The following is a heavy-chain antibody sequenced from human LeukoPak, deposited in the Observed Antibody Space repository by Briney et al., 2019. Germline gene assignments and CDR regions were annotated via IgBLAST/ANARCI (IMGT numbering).Heavy chain of an antibody. Sequence: PARSLRLSCAASGFTFSSYAMHWVRQAPGKGLEWVAVTSYDGSNKYYADSVKGRFTISRDNSKNTLYLQMNSLRAEDTAVYYCARDGLRYNWNDFDYWGQGTLVTVSS. CDR3: ARDGLRYNWNDFDY. CDR2: TSYDGSNK. V-gene: IGHV3-30-3*01. CDR1: GFTFSSYA. J-gene: IGHJ4*02. D-gene: IGHD1-1*01.